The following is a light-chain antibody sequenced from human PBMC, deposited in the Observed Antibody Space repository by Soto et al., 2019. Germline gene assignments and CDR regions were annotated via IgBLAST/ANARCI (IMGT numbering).Light chain of an antibody. J-gene: IGKJ1*01. CDR2: GAS. Sequence: EIVMTQSPATLSVSPGERATLSCRASQSVSINLAWYQQKPGQAPRLLIYGASTRATGIPARFSGSGSGTEFTLTISILQSEDFAVYYCQQYNNWPPGTFGKGTKVEIK. V-gene: IGKV3-15*01. CDR1: QSVSIN. CDR3: QQYNNWPPGT.